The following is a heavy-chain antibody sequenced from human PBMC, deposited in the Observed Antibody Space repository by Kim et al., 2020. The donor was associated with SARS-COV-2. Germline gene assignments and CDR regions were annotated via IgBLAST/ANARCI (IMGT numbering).Heavy chain of an antibody. CDR2: IYYSGST. CDR1: GGSISSGGYY. CDR3: ARERGAYYYDSSGSNDAFDI. J-gene: IGHJ3*02. Sequence: SETLSLTCTVSGGSISSGGYYWSWIRQHPGKGLEWIGYIYYSGSTYYNPSLKSRVTISVDTSKNQFSLKLSSVTAADTAVYYCARERGAYYYDSSGSNDAFDIWGQGTMVTVSS. D-gene: IGHD3-22*01. V-gene: IGHV4-31*03.